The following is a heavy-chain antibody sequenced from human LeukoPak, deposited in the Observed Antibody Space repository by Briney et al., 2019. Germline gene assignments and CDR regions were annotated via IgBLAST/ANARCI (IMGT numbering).Heavy chain of an antibody. D-gene: IGHD3-10*01. CDR3: ARDIGIYYGSGSYFDY. CDR1: GGSISSYY. CDR2: IYYSGST. V-gene: IGHV4-59*01. Sequence: PSETLSLTCTVSGGSISSYYWSWIRQPPGKGLEWIGYIYYSGSTNYNPSLKSRVTISVDTSKNQFSLKLSSVTAADTAVYYCARDIGIYYGSGSYFDYWGQGTLVTVSS. J-gene: IGHJ4*02.